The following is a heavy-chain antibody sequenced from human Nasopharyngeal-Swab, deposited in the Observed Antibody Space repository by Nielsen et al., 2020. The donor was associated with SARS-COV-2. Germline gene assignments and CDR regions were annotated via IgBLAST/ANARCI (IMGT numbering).Heavy chain of an antibody. CDR3: TSTPSIWDQWMAPLDH. Sequence: GESLKISCAASGFSFSSFEMNWVRQAPGKGLEWLAYISSGGITIHYGDSVKGRFTISRDNGKNSLSLQMHSLRVEDTAVYYCTSTPSIWDQWMAPLDHWGQGTLVIVSS. D-gene: IGHD6-19*01. V-gene: IGHV3-48*03. CDR1: GFSFSSFE. J-gene: IGHJ4*02. CDR2: ISSGGITI.